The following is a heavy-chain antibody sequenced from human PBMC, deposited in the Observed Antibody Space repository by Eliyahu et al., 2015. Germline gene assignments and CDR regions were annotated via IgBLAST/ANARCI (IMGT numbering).Heavy chain of an antibody. J-gene: IGHJ4*02. Sequence: QVQLQQWGAGLLKPSETLSLTCAVYGGSFSGYYWSWIRQPPGKGLEWIGEINHSGSTNYNPSLKSRVTISVDTSKNQFSLKLSSVTAADTAVYYCARGSGSSLPEGFDYWGQGTLVTVSS. CDR3: ARGSGSSLPEGFDY. D-gene: IGHD1-26*01. V-gene: IGHV4-34*01. CDR1: GGSFSGYY. CDR2: INHSGST.